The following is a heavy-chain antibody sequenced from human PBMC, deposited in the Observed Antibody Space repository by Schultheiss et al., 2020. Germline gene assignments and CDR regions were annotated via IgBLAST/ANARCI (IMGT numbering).Heavy chain of an antibody. Sequence: GESLKISCAASGFTFSSYSMNWVRQAPGKGLEWVSSISSSSSYIYYADSVKGRFTISRDNAKNSLYLQMNSLRAEDTAVYYCAKHLPRRGYSGYDRGMDVWGQGTTVTVSS. CDR2: ISSSSSYI. V-gene: IGHV3-21*01. CDR3: AKHLPRRGYSGYDRGMDV. D-gene: IGHD5-12*01. CDR1: GFTFSSYS. J-gene: IGHJ6*02.